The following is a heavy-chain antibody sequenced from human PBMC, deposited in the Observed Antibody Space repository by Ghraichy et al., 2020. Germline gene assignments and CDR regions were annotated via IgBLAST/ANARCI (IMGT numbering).Heavy chain of an antibody. Sequence: GGSLRLSCAASGFTFRSYAMTWVRQAPGKGLEWVSAISATGSSTYYADSVKGRFTISRDNSKNTLYLQMNSLRAEDTAVYYCANGEGYNARYDYWGQGTLVTVSS. V-gene: IGHV3-23*01. CDR3: ANGEGYNARYDY. D-gene: IGHD5-24*01. J-gene: IGHJ4*02. CDR2: ISATGSST. CDR1: GFTFRSYA.